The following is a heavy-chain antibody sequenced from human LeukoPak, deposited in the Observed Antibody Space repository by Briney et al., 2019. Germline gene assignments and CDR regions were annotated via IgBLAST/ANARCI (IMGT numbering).Heavy chain of an antibody. J-gene: IGHJ4*02. CDR1: GYTFTGYY. CDR3: ALALYAARKFCFDY. V-gene: IGHV1-2*02. D-gene: IGHD2-15*01. Sequence: ASVKVSCKASGYTFTGYYMHWVRQAPGQGLEWMGWINPNSGGTNYAQKFQGRVTMTRDTSINTAYMEVTRLTSDDTALYYCALALYAARKFCFDYWGQGTLVTVSS. CDR2: INPNSGGT.